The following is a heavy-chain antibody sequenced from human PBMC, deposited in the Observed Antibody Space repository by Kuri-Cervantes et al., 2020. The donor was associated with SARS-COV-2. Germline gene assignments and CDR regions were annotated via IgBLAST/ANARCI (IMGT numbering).Heavy chain of an antibody. CDR2: IYTSGST. V-gene: IGHV4-4*07. D-gene: IGHD2-2*01. Sequence: SETLSLTCTVSGGSISSYYWSWIRQPAGKGLEWIGRIYTSGSTNYNPSLKSRVTMSVDTSKNQFSLKLSSVTAADTAVYYCARDIVVAGYYYYGMDVWGQGTTVTVSS. CDR3: ARDIVVAGYYYYGMDV. J-gene: IGHJ6*02. CDR1: GGSISSYY.